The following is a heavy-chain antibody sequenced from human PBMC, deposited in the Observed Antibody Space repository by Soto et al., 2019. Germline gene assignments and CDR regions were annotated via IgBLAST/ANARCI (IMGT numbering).Heavy chain of an antibody. CDR2: IKSKTDGGTT. CDR3: TTVTTFEYCYYCGMDV. J-gene: IGHJ6*02. Sequence: KPGGYLRLSCAASGFTFSNAWMSWVRQAPGKGLEWVGRIKSKTDGGTTDYAAPVKGRFTISRDDSKNTLYLQMNSLKTEDTAVYYCTTVTTFEYCYYCGMDVWGQGTTVIVSS. V-gene: IGHV3-15*01. D-gene: IGHD3-16*01. CDR1: GFTFSNAW.